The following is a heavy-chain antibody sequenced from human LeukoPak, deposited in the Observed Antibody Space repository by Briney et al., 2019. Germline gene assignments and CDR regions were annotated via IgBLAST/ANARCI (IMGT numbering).Heavy chain of an antibody. V-gene: IGHV7-4-1*02. D-gene: IGHD2-2*01. CDR1: GYTFTSYA. CDR3: ARLVHCSSTSCYLFDY. Sequence: ASVKVSCKASGYTFTSYAMNWVRQAPGQGLEWMGWINTNTGNPTYAQGFTGRFVFSLDTSVSTAYLQISSLKAGDTAVYYCARLVHCSSTSCYLFDYWGQGTLVTVSS. J-gene: IGHJ4*02. CDR2: INTNTGNP.